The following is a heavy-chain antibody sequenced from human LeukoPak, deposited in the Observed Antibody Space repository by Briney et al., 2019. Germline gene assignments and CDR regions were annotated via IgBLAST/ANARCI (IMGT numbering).Heavy chain of an antibody. CDR1: GFTVSSNY. V-gene: IGHV3-53*01. D-gene: IGHD3-16*02. Sequence: GGSLRLSCAASGFTVSSNYMSWVRRAPGKGLEWVSFIYSGGSTYYADSVKGRFTISRDNSKNTLYLQMNSLRAEDTAVYYCARGGYDYVWGSYRYTHFDYWGQGTLVTVSS. J-gene: IGHJ4*02. CDR3: ARGGYDYVWGSYRYTHFDY. CDR2: IYSGGST.